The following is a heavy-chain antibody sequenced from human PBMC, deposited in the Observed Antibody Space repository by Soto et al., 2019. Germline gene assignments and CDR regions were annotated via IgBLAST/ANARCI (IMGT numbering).Heavy chain of an antibody. CDR1: GGFISSGCYS. Sequence: SETLSLTCAVSGGFISSGCYSWSWIRQPPGKGLEWIGYIYHSGSTYYNPSLKSRVTISVDRSKNQFSLKLSSVTAADTAVYYCARGQVVAAQHWGQGTLVTVSS. D-gene: IGHD2-15*01. V-gene: IGHV4-30-2*01. CDR3: ARGQVVAAQH. CDR2: IYHSGST. J-gene: IGHJ4*02.